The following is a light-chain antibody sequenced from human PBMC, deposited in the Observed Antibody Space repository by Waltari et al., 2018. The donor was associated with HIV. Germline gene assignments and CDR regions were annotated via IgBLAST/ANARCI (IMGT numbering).Light chain of an antibody. CDR3: SSYTTSSTVV. V-gene: IGLV2-14*01. CDR1: SSAVGGYDY. CDR2: DVT. J-gene: IGLJ2*01. Sequence: HSALTQPASVSGSPGQSITISCTGTSSAVGGYDYVSGYQQHPGKAPKLIIYDVTNRPSGVSNRFSGSKSGNTASLTISGLQAEDEADYYCSSYTTSSTVVFGGGTKLTVL.